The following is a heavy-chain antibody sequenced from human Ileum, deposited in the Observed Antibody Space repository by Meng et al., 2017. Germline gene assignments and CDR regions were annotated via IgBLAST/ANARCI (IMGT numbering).Heavy chain of an antibody. J-gene: IGHJ3*02. V-gene: IGHV1-69*06. CDR2: IIPLFGTA. Sequence: SVKVSCKSSGDTFSSYAISWVRQAPGQGLEWMGGIIPLFGTANYAQKFQGRVTITADKSTSTAYMELSSLRSEDAAVYYCARDRPDIAVAGYDSFDIWGQGTMVTVSS. CDR1: GDTFSSYA. CDR3: ARDRPDIAVAGYDSFDI. D-gene: IGHD6-19*01.